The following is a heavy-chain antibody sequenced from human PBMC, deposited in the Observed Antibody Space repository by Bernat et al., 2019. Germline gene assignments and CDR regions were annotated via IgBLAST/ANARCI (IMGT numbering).Heavy chain of an antibody. CDR2: INPSGGST. D-gene: IGHD6-6*01. J-gene: IGHJ6*04. CDR1: GYTFSNYY. Sequence: QVQLVQSGAEVKKPGASVKVSCKASGYTFSNYYMYWVRQAPGQGLEWMGIINPSGGSTNYAQKFQGRVTMTRDTSTSTAYMELSSLRSEDTAVYYCARSIADISSSIPVYYYNGMDVWGTGTTVTVSS. CDR3: ARSIADISSSIPVYYYNGMDV. V-gene: IGHV1-46*01.